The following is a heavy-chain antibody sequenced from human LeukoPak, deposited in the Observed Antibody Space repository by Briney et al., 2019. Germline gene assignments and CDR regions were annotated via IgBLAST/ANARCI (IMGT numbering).Heavy chain of an antibody. Sequence: GGSLRLSCAASGFTFSSYAMSWVRQAPGKGLEWVSAISGSGGSAYYADSVKGRFTISRDNSNNTLYLQMNSLRPEDTAIYYCAKPWTSQGTGAFDIWGQGTLVTVSS. V-gene: IGHV3-23*01. D-gene: IGHD3-10*01. CDR1: GFTFSSYA. CDR2: ISGSGGSA. CDR3: AKPWTSQGTGAFDI. J-gene: IGHJ3*02.